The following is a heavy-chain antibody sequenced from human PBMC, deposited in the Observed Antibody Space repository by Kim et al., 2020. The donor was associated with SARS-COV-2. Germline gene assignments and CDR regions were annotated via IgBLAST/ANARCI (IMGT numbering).Heavy chain of an antibody. Sequence: SETLSLTCTVSGGSISSYYWSWIRQPPGKGLEWIGYIDYSGSTNYNPSLKSRVTISGATSKNQFSLKLSSVTAADTAVYYCARVFYGDYANYYFDYWGQGALVPVSS. D-gene: IGHD4-17*01. CDR3: ARVFYGDYANYYFDY. CDR1: GGSISSYY. J-gene: IGHJ4*02. CDR2: IDYSGST. V-gene: IGHV4-59*13.